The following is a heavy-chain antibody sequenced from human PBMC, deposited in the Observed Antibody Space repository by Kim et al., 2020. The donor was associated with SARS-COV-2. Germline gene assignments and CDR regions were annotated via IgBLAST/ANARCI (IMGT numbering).Heavy chain of an antibody. V-gene: IGHV1-2*04. J-gene: IGHJ6*02. Sequence: ASVKVSCKASGYTFTGYYMHWVRQAPGQGLEWMGWINPNSGGTNYAQKFQGWVTMTRDTSISTAYMELSRLRSDDTAVYYCARSDWMYYYGSGGQLYYYGMDVWGQGTTVTVSS. CDR1: GYTFTGYY. D-gene: IGHD3-10*01. CDR3: ARSDWMYYYGSGGQLYYYGMDV. CDR2: INPNSGGT.